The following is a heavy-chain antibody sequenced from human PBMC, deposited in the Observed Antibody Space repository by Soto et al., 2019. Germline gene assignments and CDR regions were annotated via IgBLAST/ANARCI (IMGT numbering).Heavy chain of an antibody. V-gene: IGHV1-2*02. CDR3: ASDAVTGTARLDF. Sequence: VACKASGYTFSGFYMHWVRQAPGQGLEWLGWINPNSGGTKSAEKFQGRVTMTRDTSISTAYMELSRLTSDDTAVYYCASDAVTGTARLDFWGQGTQVTVSS. CDR2: INPNSGGT. CDR1: GYTFSGFY. D-gene: IGHD6-19*01. J-gene: IGHJ4*02.